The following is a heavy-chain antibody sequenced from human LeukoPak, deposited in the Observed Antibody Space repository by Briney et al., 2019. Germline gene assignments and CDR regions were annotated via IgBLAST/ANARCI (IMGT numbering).Heavy chain of an antibody. CDR2: IYYSGST. D-gene: IGHD3-9*01. J-gene: IGHJ5*02. CDR3: ARHHVYYDILTGLDWFDP. CDR1: GGSISSSSYY. Sequence: SETPSLTCTVSGGSISSSSYYWGWIRQPPGKGLEWIGSIYYSGSTYYNPSLKSRVTISVDTSKNQFSLKLSSVTAADTAVYYCARHHVYYDILTGLDWFDPWGQGTLVTVSS. V-gene: IGHV4-39*01.